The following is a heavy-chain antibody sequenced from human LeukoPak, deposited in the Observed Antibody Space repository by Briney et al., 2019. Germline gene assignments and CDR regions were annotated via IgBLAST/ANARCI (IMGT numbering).Heavy chain of an antibody. D-gene: IGHD2-21*01. CDR2: VYYSGST. V-gene: IGHV4-39*01. Sequence: TSETLSLTCTVSGGSITSYNYYWGWIRQPPGKGLEWIGSVYYSGSTYYSPSLRSRITVSVDTSKNQFSLKLRSVTAADTAVYYCARHYVGGPKTRAYCGGDCYSPFDYWGQGTLVTVSS. J-gene: IGHJ4*02. CDR1: GGSITSYNYY. CDR3: ARHYVGGPKTRAYCGGDCYSPFDY.